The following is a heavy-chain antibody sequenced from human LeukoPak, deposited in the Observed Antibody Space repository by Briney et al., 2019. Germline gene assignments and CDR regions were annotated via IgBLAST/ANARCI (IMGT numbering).Heavy chain of an antibody. V-gene: IGHV3-30*18. J-gene: IGHJ4*02. D-gene: IGHD6-19*01. CDR2: ISYDGSNK. CDR1: GFTFSSYG. Sequence: GGSLRLSCAASGFTFSSYGMHWVRQAPGKGLEWVAVISYDGSNKYYADSVKGRFTISRDNSKNTLYLQMNSLRAEDTAVYYCAKDSYKYSSGLWYFDYWGQGTLVTVSS. CDR3: AKDSYKYSSGLWYFDY.